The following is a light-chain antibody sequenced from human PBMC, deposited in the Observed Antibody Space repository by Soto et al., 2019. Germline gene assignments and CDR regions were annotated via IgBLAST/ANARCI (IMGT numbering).Light chain of an antibody. J-gene: IGKJ1*01. V-gene: IGKV3-11*01. CDR1: QSVGSY. CDR2: DAS. CDR3: QQRSNWPPTWT. Sequence: EIVLTQSPATLSLSPGERATLSCRASQSVGSYLAWYQHKPGQPPRLLIYDASNRATGIPARFSGSGSGTDFTLTISIREPEDFAVYYCQQRSNWPPTWTFGQGTKVEIK.